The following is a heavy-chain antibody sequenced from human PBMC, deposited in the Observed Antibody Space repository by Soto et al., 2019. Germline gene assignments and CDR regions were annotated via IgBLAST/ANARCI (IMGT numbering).Heavy chain of an antibody. Sequence: QLHLQESGSGLVKPSQTLSLTCAVSGGCISSGGYSWSWIRQPPGKGLEWIGYIYHSGSTYDNTSLKSRVTISVDRSKNQFSLKLSSVTAADTAVYYCARVPGPWGQGTLVTVSS. J-gene: IGHJ5*02. D-gene: IGHD3-10*01. V-gene: IGHV4-30-2*01. CDR3: ARVPGP. CDR1: GGCISSGGYS. CDR2: IYHSGST.